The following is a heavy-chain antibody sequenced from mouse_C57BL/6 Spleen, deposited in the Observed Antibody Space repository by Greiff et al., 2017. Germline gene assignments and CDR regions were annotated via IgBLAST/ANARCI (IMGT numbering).Heavy chain of an antibody. CDR3: ARRGGYHYAMDY. Sequence: EVQLQQSGPELVKPGASVKISCKASGYTFTDYYMNWVKQSHGKSLEWIGDINPNNGGTSYNQKFKGKATLTVDKSSSTAYMELRSLTSEDSAVYYCARRGGYHYAMDYWGQGTSVTVSS. CDR2: INPNNGGT. J-gene: IGHJ4*01. V-gene: IGHV1-26*01. CDR1: GYTFTDYY. D-gene: IGHD2-2*01.